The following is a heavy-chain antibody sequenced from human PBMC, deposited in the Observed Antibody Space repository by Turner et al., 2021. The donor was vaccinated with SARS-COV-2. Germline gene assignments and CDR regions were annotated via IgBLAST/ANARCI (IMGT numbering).Heavy chain of an antibody. J-gene: IGHJ6*02. D-gene: IGHD6-13*01. Sequence: EVQLVESGGGLVQPGGSLRLPCAASGFTFSSYWMHWVRQAPGKGLVWVSRINSDGSSTSYADSVKGRFTISRDNAKNTLYLQMNSLRAEDTAVYYCARVGIAAAGPTFYYYYYGMDVWGQGITVTVSS. V-gene: IGHV3-74*01. CDR1: GFTFSSYW. CDR3: ARVGIAAAGPTFYYYYYGMDV. CDR2: INSDGSST.